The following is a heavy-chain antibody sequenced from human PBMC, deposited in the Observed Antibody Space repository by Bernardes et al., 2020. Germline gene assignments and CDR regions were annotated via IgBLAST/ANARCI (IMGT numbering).Heavy chain of an antibody. Sequence: ASVKVSCKASGYTFIGYYMHWVRQAPGQGLEWMGRIDPNSGGTTYAQKFQGRVTMTRDTSISTAYMELSRLRSDDTAVYYCGVSGISGNYYYGMDVWGQGDTVTVSS. CDR2: IDPNSGGT. CDR1: GYTFIGYY. D-gene: IGHD3-10*01. J-gene: IGHJ6*02. V-gene: IGHV1-2*06. CDR3: GVSGISGNYYYGMDV.